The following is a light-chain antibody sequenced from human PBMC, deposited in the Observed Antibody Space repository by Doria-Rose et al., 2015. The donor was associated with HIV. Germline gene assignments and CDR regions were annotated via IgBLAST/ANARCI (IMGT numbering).Light chain of an antibody. J-gene: IGKJ1*01. CDR2: AAS. CDR1: QTVSTY. V-gene: IGKV1-39*01. Sequence: SSLSASIGDRVTPTCRASQTVSTYLNWFQQEPGKAPKLLIYAASRLQSGVPSRFSGSGSGTDFTLTISGLQPGDFATYYCQQTYSSPTWTVGQGTKVEMK. CDR3: QQTYSSPTWT.